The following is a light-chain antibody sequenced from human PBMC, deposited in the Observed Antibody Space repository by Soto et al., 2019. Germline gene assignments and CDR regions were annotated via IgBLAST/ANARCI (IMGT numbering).Light chain of an antibody. CDR1: QSVGRY. Sequence: EIVLTQSPATLSLSPGERAALSCRASQSVGRYLAWYQQKPGQAPRQLIYDTSNRATGIPARFSGSGSGTDFTLTISSLEPEDFAVYYCQQRFNWPTFGGGTKLEIK. J-gene: IGKJ4*01. CDR3: QQRFNWPT. V-gene: IGKV3-11*01. CDR2: DTS.